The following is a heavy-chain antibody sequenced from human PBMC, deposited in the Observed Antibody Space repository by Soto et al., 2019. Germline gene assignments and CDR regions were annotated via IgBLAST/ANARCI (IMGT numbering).Heavy chain of an antibody. CDR1: GGSISSGDYY. V-gene: IGHV4-30-4*01. J-gene: IGHJ6*02. CDR2: IYYSGST. CDR3: ARGVGCCSSTSCYTYGMDV. D-gene: IGHD2-2*02. Sequence: SETLSLTCTVSGGSISSGDYYWSWIRQPPGKGLEWIGYIYYSGSTYYNPSLKSRVTISVDTSKNQFSLKLSSVTAADTAVYYCARGVGCCSSTSCYTYGMDVWGQGTTVTVSS.